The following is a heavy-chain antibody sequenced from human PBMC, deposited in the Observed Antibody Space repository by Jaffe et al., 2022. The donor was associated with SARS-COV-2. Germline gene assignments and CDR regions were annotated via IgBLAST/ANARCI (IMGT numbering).Heavy chain of an antibody. CDR1: GFMFGNFW. CDR2: IKQDESEK. V-gene: IGHV3-7*01. CDR3: ARTQTDRQYGLDV. J-gene: IGHJ6*02. Sequence: EVQLVESGGDLVRPGGSLRLSCASSGFMFGNFWMAWVRQAPGKGLEWVANIKQDESEKYYLDSVKGRFTISRDNAKKSLYLQMNSLRAEDTAVYYCARTQTDRQYGLDVWGHGTTVTVSS.